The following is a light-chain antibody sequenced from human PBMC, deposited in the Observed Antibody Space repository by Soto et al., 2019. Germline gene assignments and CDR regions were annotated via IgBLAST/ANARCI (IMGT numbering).Light chain of an antibody. CDR3: QQYNNWPAYT. CDR1: QSVSSN. V-gene: IGKV3-15*01. Sequence: EIVMTQSPATLSVSPGERATLSYRASQSVSSNLAWYQQKPGQAPRLLIYDASTRATGIPARFSGSGSGTEFTLTISCLQFEDFALYYCQQYNNWPAYTFGQGTKLEI. CDR2: DAS. J-gene: IGKJ2*01.